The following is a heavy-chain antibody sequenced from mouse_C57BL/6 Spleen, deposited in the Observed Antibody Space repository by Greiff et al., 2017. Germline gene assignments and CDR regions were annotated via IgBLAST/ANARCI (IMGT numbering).Heavy chain of an antibody. CDR3: AREGYGYDDGYAMDY. D-gene: IGHD2-2*01. V-gene: IGHV1-76*01. CDR1: GYTFTDYY. Sequence: QVQLKESGAELVRPGASVKLSCKASGYTFTDYYINWVKQRPGQGLEWIARIYPGSGNTYYNEKFKGKATLTAEKSSSTAYMQLSSLTSEDSAVYFCAREGYGYDDGYAMDYWGQGTSVTVSS. J-gene: IGHJ4*01. CDR2: IYPGSGNT.